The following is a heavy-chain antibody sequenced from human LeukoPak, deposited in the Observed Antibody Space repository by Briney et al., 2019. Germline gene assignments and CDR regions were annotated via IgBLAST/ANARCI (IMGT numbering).Heavy chain of an antibody. D-gene: IGHD5-18*01. CDR2: IWFAGSKK. CDR3: ARHTAMGSGYYFDY. CDR1: GFTFTNYG. V-gene: IGHV3-33*01. Sequence: PGRSLRLSCAASGFTFTNYGIHWARQAPGKGLEWVAVIWFAGSKKYYADSVKGRFTISRDNSKNTLYLEMNSLRAEDTAVYYCARHTAMGSGYYFDYWGQGTLVTVSS. J-gene: IGHJ4*02.